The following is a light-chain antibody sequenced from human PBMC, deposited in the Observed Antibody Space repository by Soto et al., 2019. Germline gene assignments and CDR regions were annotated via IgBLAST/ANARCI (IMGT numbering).Light chain of an antibody. CDR1: QSVISSS. CDR2: GAS. V-gene: IGKV3-20*01. Sequence: EIVLTQSPGTLSFSPGERATLSCRASQSVISSSLAWYQQKPGQAPRLLIYGASSRATGIPDRFSGSGSGTDFTLTISRLEPEDFAVYYCQQYGTSPQTFGQGTKVDIK. CDR3: QQYGTSPQT. J-gene: IGKJ1*01.